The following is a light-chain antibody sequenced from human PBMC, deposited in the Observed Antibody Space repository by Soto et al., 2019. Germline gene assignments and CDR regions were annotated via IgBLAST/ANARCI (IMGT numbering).Light chain of an antibody. Sequence: EVGLWQSPATLSLTPGERATLSCRASQSVSSYLAWYQQKPGQAPRLLIYDASNRATGIPARFSGSGSGTDFTLTISSLEPEDFAVYYCQQRSNWPPITFGQGTRLE. J-gene: IGKJ5*01. CDR1: QSVSSY. V-gene: IGKV3-11*01. CDR2: DAS. CDR3: QQRSNWPPIT.